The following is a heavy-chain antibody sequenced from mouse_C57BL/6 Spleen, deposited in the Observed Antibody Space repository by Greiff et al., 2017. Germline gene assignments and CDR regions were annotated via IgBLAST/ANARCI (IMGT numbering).Heavy chain of an antibody. D-gene: IGHD2-4*01. J-gene: IGHJ1*03. CDR2: IYYSGTI. Sequence: EVQLQQSGPGLVKPSQTVFLTCTVTGISITTGNYRWSWIRQFPGNKLEWIGYIYYSGTITYNPSLTSRTTIPRDTPKNQFFLEMNSLTAEDTATYYCARERDIYYDYDGGYFDVWGTGTTVTVSS. V-gene: IGHV3-5*01. CDR1: GISITTGNYR. CDR3: ARERDIYYDYDGGYFDV.